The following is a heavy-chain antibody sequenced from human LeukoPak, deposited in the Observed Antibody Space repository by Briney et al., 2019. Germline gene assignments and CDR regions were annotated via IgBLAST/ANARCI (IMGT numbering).Heavy chain of an antibody. D-gene: IGHD6-13*01. V-gene: IGHV4-61*02. CDR2: IYTSGST. CDR3: AREGQQLVPDDY. Sequence: SQTLSLTCTVSGGSISSGSYYWSWIRQPAGKGLEWIGRIYTSGSTNYNPSLKSRVTISVDTSKNQFSLKLSSVTAADTAVYYCAREGQQLVPDDYWGQGTLVTVSS. CDR1: GGSISSGSYY. J-gene: IGHJ4*02.